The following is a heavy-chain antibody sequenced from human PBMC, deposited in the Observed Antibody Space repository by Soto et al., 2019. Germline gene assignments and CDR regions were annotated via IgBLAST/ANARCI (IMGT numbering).Heavy chain of an antibody. V-gene: IGHV1-18*01. CDR1: GYTFNRYG. J-gene: IGHJ4*02. Sequence: ASVKVSCKASGYTFNRYGVSWVRQAPGQGLEWMAWISAYHGNTNYAPKFQERVTMTTETSTSTIYMELRSLTSDDTAVYYCAKDPEWELPKYYFDYWGQGTLVTVSS. CDR2: ISAYHGNT. D-gene: IGHD1-26*01. CDR3: AKDPEWELPKYYFDY.